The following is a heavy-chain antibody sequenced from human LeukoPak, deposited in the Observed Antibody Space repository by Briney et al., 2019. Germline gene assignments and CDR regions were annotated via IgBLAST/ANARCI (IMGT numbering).Heavy chain of an antibody. CDR1: GFKFSGYN. Sequence: GGSLRLSCVGSGFKFSGYNMSWVRQSPGKGLQWVSSISSSSSYIYYADTVKRRFTVSRDNARRSQYLQMNSLRAEDTAVYYCAGGLDNLVTTSDSWGQGTLVIVS. CDR2: ISSSSSYI. J-gene: IGHJ4*02. D-gene: IGHD4-17*01. V-gene: IGHV3-21*01. CDR3: AGGLDNLVTTSDS.